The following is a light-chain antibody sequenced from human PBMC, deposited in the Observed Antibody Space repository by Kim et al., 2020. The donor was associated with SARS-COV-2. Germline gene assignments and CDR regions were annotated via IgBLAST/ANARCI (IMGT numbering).Light chain of an antibody. V-gene: IGLV3-1*01. Sequence: SYELTQPPSVSVSPGQTASITCSGDKLGDKYTCWYQQKPGQSPVLVIYQDSKRPSGIPEGFSGSNSGNTATLTISGTQAMDEADYYCQAWDSSTRVFGTGTKVTVL. CDR3: QAWDSSTRV. CDR1: KLGDKY. J-gene: IGLJ1*01. CDR2: QDS.